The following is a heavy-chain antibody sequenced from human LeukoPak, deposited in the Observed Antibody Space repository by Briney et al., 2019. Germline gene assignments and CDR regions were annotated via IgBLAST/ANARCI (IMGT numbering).Heavy chain of an antibody. D-gene: IGHD2-2*02. CDR1: GGSISSNNW. J-gene: IGHJ4*02. Sequence: SETLSLTCAVSGGSISSNNWWNWVRQPPGKGLEWIGEIYHSGSTNYNPSLKSRVTISVDTSKNQFSLKLSSVTAADTAVYYCARSEYRNFDYWGQGTLVTVSS. CDR2: IYHSGST. CDR3: ARSEYRNFDY. V-gene: IGHV4-4*02.